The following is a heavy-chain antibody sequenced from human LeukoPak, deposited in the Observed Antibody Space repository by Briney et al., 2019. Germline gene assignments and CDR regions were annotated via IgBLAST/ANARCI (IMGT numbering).Heavy chain of an antibody. D-gene: IGHD6-13*01. CDR2: IYYSGST. V-gene: IGHV4-39*07. J-gene: IGHJ4*02. CDR3: ARVLYSSSWAY. Sequence: SETLSLTCTVSGGSISSSSYYWGWFRQPPGKGLEWIGSIYYSGSTYYNPSLKSRVTISVDTSKNQFSLKLSSVTAADTAVYYCARVLYSSSWAYWGQGTLVTVSS. CDR1: GGSISSSSYY.